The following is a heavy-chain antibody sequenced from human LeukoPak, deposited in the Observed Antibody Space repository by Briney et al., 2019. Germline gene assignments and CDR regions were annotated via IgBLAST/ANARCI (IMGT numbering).Heavy chain of an antibody. CDR1: GFTFSNYA. V-gene: IGHV3-23*01. J-gene: IGHJ6*03. D-gene: IGHD3-22*01. CDR2: IGGRGGST. CDR3: ARSGSDISGYYQAPRYLYYMDV. Sequence: PGGSLRLSCAASGFTFSNYAMSWVRQAPGKGLEWVSGIGGRGGSTYYADSVKGRFTISRDNSENTLYLQMGSLRAEDTAVYYCARSGSDISGYYQAPRYLYYMDVWGKGTTVTVSS.